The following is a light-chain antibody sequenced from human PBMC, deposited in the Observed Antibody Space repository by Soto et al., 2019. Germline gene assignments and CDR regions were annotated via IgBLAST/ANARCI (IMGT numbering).Light chain of an antibody. Sequence: EIVLTQSAATLSLSPGERATLSCRASQSVSSYLAWYQQKSGQVSRLLIYDASTRATGIPARFSGSGSGTDFTPTISSLEPVQFGVYYYQQRSDRPLTFGGGTKVETK. CDR3: QQRSDRPLT. CDR2: DAS. J-gene: IGKJ4*02. CDR1: QSVSSY. V-gene: IGKV3-11*01.